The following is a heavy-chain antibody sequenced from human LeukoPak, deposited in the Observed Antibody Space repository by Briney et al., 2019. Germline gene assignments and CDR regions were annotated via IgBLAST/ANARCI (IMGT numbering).Heavy chain of an antibody. J-gene: IGHJ4*02. D-gene: IGHD6-19*01. CDR2: IIPILGIA. Sequence: SVKVSCKASGGTFSSYAISWVRQAPGQGLEWMGRIIPILGIANYAQKFQGRVTITADKSTSTAYMGLSSLRSEDTAVYYCAREGSGWYDYWGQGTLVTVSS. V-gene: IGHV1-69*04. CDR3: AREGSGWYDY. CDR1: GGTFSSYA.